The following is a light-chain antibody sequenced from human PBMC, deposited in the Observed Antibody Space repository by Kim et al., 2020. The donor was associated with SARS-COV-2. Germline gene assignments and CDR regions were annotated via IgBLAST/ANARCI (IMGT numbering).Light chain of an antibody. CDR3: QQYDSLPIT. Sequence: ASVGDRVTISCQASQNVRKFLNWYQQKPGKAPNLLIYDASNLHTGVPSRFSGSGSGTDFTFTISSLQPEDIATYYCQQYDSLPITFGQGTRLEIK. V-gene: IGKV1-33*01. CDR2: DAS. CDR1: QNVRKF. J-gene: IGKJ5*01.